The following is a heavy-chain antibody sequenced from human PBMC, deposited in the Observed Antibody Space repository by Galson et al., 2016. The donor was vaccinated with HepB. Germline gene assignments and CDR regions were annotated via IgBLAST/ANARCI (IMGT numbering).Heavy chain of an antibody. CDR3: ARTTREYGDYQFNFDY. CDR1: GYTFTSYA. J-gene: IGHJ4*02. Sequence: SVKVSCKASGYTFTSYAMHWVRQAPGQSLERMGWINAGNGNTDYSQKFQGRVTITRDTSASTAYMELSNLRSEDTAVYYCARTTREYGDYQFNFDYWGQGTLVTVSS. D-gene: IGHD4-17*01. V-gene: IGHV1-3*01. CDR2: INAGNGNT.